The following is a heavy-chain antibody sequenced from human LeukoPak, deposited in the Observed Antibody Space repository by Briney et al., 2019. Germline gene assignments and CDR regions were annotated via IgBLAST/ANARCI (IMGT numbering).Heavy chain of an antibody. CDR2: TYYTSKWYN. Sequence: SQTLSLTCAISGDSVSSNSAAWNWIRQSPSRGLEWLGRTYYTSKWYNDYAVSVKSRIAINPDTSKNRFSLQLNSVTPEDTAVYYCAIGLIFSGRYWNWFDPWGQGTLVTVSS. J-gene: IGHJ5*02. V-gene: IGHV6-1*01. CDR1: GDSVSSNSAA. CDR3: AIGLIFSGRYWNWFDP. D-gene: IGHD2-8*02.